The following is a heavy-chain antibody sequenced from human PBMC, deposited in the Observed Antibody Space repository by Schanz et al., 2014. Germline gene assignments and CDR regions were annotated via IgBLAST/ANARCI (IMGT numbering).Heavy chain of an antibody. J-gene: IGHJ4*01. CDR1: GYTFTGYY. Sequence: QVQLVQSGAEVKKPGASVKVSCKASGYTFTGYYMHWVRQAPGQGLEWMGRINPNTGGTNYAQKFQGRVTMTRDTSISTAYMELSRLRSDDTAVYSCARGGDDYYDRSGYAYWGHGTLVTVSS. V-gene: IGHV1-2*06. CDR2: INPNTGGT. D-gene: IGHD3-22*01. CDR3: ARGGDDYYDRSGYAY.